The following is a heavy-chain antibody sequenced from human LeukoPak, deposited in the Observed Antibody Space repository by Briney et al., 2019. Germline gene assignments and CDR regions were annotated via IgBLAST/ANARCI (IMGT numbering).Heavy chain of an antibody. V-gene: IGHV1-69*13. D-gene: IGHD6-13*01. CDR2: IIPIFGTA. CDR1: GGTFSSYA. CDR3: AKMGIAAAGTPMDV. J-gene: IGHJ6*03. Sequence: SVKVSCKASGGTFSSYAISWMRQAPGQGLEWMGGIIPIFGTANYAQKFQGRVTITADESTSTAYMELSSLRSEDTAVYYCAKMGIAAAGTPMDVWGKGTTVTVSS.